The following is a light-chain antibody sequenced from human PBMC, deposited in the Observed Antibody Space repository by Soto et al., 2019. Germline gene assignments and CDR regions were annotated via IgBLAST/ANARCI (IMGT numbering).Light chain of an antibody. Sequence: QSALTQPAAVSGSPGQSITISCTGTSSDVGAFNYVSWYLQYPGKAPKLKIYEVGNRPSGVSNRFSGSKSGNTASLTISGLQAEDEADYYCCSYASGSIYVFGTGTKVTVL. V-gene: IGLV2-14*01. J-gene: IGLJ1*01. CDR2: EVG. CDR1: SSDVGAFNY. CDR3: CSYASGSIYV.